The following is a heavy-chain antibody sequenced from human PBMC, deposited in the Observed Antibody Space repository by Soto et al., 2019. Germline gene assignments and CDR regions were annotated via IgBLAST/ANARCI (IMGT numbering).Heavy chain of an antibody. J-gene: IGHJ4*02. V-gene: IGHV4-59*01. CDR3: AGQEAVPGTPFDS. CDR1: GGSINGYY. Sequence: QERLQESGPGLVKPSETLSLTCSVSGGSINGYYWNWIRQPPGKGLECLGNVYFSGSTHYNPSLEARLTISVDTSKKQISLKLRSVTAADTAVYYCAGQEAVPGTPFDSWGQGTLVSVSS. CDR2: VYFSGST. D-gene: IGHD6-19*01.